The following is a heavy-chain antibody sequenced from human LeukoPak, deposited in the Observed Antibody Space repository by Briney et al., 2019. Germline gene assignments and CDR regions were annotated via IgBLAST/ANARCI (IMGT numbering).Heavy chain of an antibody. D-gene: IGHD6-19*01. Sequence: GGSPRLSCAASGLTLSSYAMSWVRQVAGKGLEWVSAISGSGGSTYYADSVKGRFTISRDNSKNTLYLQMNSLRVEDTAVYYCATPSSGWYPWGQGTLVTVSS. V-gene: IGHV3-23*01. CDR1: GLTLSSYA. J-gene: IGHJ5*02. CDR3: ATPSSGWYP. CDR2: ISGSGGST.